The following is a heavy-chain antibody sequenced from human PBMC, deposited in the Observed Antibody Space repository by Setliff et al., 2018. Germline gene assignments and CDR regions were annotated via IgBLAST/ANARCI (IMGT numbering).Heavy chain of an antibody. CDR2: ISGSGITI. CDR1: GFSFSDYY. J-gene: IGHJ6*02. Sequence: GGSLRLSCAASGFSFSDYYMSWVRQAPGKGLEWLSKISGSGITIFYADSVRGRFTISRDNAKNSLYLQMNNLRAEDTALYSCARDGVSYAMDVWGHGSPGHRLL. V-gene: IGHV3-11*04. CDR3: ARDGVSYAMDV.